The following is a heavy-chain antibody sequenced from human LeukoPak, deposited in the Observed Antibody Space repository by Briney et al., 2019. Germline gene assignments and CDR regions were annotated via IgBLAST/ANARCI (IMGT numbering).Heavy chain of an antibody. J-gene: IGHJ4*02. CDR1: GGSISSGDYY. V-gene: IGHV4-30-4*08. D-gene: IGHD1-26*01. CDR2: IYYSGST. CDR3: ARELGIVGAKTEYALGY. Sequence: SETLSLTCTVSGGSISSGDYYWSWIRQPPGKGLEWIGYIYYSGSTYYNPSLKSRVTISVDTSKNQFSLKLSSVTAADTAVYYCARELGIVGAKTEYALGYWGQGTLVTVSS.